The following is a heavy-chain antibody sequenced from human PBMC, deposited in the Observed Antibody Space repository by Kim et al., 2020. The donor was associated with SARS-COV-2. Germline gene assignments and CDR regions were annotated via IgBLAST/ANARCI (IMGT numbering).Heavy chain of an antibody. D-gene: IGHD3-10*01. V-gene: IGHV3-53*01. Sequence: YADTVQGRFTISREDSKNSLYLEMNSLQNDDTGVYYCATGSGDYFYGMDVWGQGTTVTVSS. CDR3: ATGSGDYFYGMDV. J-gene: IGHJ6*02.